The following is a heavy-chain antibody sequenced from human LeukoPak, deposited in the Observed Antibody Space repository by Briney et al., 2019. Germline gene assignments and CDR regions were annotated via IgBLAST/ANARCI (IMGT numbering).Heavy chain of an antibody. CDR2: INPSGGST. D-gene: IGHD1-7*01. V-gene: IGHV1-46*01. J-gene: IGHJ4*02. CDR1: GFTFSSYA. Sequence: GGSLRLSCAASGFTFSSYAMHWVRQAPGQGLEWMGIINPSGGSTSYAQKFQGRVTMTRDTSTSTVYMELSSLRSEDTAVYYCARAIGITGTSAPDYWGQGTLVTVSS. CDR3: ARAIGITGTSAPDY.